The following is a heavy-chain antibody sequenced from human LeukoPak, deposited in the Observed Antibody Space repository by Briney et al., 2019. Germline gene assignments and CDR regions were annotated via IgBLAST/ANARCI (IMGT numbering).Heavy chain of an antibody. D-gene: IGHD6-13*01. J-gene: IGHJ2*01. Sequence: SETLSLTCSVSGGSISTYYWSWIRQPPGKGLEWIGYIYYSGSTNYNPSLKSRVTISVDTSKNQFSLKLSSVTAADTAVYYCARVYYSSSYDYWYFDLWGRGTLVTVSS. CDR1: GGSISTYY. CDR3: ARVYYSSSYDYWYFDL. CDR2: IYYSGST. V-gene: IGHV4-59*01.